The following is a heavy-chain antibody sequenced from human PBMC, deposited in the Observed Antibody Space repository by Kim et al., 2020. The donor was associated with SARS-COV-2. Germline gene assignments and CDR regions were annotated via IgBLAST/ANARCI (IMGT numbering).Heavy chain of an antibody. CDR1: GGSFSGYY. D-gene: IGHD3-16*02. J-gene: IGHJ4*02. V-gene: IGHV4-34*01. CDR3: AGAPYDYVWGSYRSFDY. Sequence: SETLSLTCAVYGGSFSGYYWSWIRQPPGKGLEWIGEINHSGSTNYNPSLKSRVTISVDTSKNQFSLKLSSVTSADTAVYYCAGAPYDYVWGSYRSFDYWGQGTLVTVSS. CDR2: INHSGST.